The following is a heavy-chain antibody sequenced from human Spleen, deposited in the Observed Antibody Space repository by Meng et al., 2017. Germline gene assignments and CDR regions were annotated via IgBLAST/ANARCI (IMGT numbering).Heavy chain of an antibody. D-gene: IGHD4-17*01. CDR3: ARVIRFTYWYFDL. CDR2: ISYDGSNK. V-gene: IGHV3-30-3*01. CDR1: GFTFTNSA. J-gene: IGHJ2*01. Sequence: LVESGGGVVEPGRSLRLSFAASGFTFTNSAMHWVRQAPGKGLEWVAVISYDGSNKYYADSVKGRFTISRDNSKNTLYLQMNSLRAEDTAVYYCARVIRFTYWYFDLWGRGTLVTVSS.